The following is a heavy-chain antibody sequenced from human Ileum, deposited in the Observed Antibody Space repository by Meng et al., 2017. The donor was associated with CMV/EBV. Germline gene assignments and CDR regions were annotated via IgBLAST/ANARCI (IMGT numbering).Heavy chain of an antibody. V-gene: IGHV1-18*01. CDR3: ARDSSDDYFDF. D-gene: IGHD2-21*02. J-gene: IGHJ4*02. CDR2: ISIYNGNT. Sequence: QVQLVQAGAEVRKPGASVRVSCETSGYTFSSHGINWVRQAPGQGLEWVAWISIYNGNTDYAEKVRGRVTLTTDTSRNTVYMDLRGLRSDDTAVYYCARDSSDDYFDFWGQGTLVTVS. CDR1: GYTFSSHG.